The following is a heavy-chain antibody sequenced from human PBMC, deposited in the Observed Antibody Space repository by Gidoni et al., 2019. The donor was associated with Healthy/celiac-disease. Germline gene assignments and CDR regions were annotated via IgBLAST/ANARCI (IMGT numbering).Heavy chain of an antibody. J-gene: IGHJ4*02. Sequence: EVQLVESGGGLVQPGGSLRLSCAASGFTFSSYAMSWVRQAPGKGLEWVSAISGSGGSTYYADSVKGRFTISRDNSKNTLYLQMNSLRAEDTAVYYCAKDPPLLWFGESIPQYFDYWGQGTLVTVSS. D-gene: IGHD3-10*01. CDR3: AKDPPLLWFGESIPQYFDY. CDR1: GFTFSSYA. CDR2: ISGSGGST. V-gene: IGHV3-23*04.